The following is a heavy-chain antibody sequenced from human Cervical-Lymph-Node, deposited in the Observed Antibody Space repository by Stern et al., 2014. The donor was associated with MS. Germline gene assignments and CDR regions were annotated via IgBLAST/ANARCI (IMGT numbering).Heavy chain of an antibody. CDR1: GGSFSDYY. CDR2: INHSGDT. Sequence: VQLQQWGAGLLKPSETLSLTCGVSGGSFSDYYWSWIRQAPGKGLEWIGAINHSGDTNYNPSLKSRVSLSVDTSKNQFSLKLISVTAADTSVYYCARGPQHSSWYFPFDYWGQGTLVTVSS. J-gene: IGHJ4*02. CDR3: ARGPQHSSWYFPFDY. D-gene: IGHD6-13*01. V-gene: IGHV4-34*01.